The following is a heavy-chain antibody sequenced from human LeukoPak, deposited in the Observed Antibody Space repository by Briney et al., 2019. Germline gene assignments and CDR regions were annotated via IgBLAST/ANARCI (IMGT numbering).Heavy chain of an antibody. V-gene: IGHV3-11*06. D-gene: IGHD2/OR15-2a*01. CDR1: GFTFSDYY. CDR3: ARVYRAFDY. CDR2: ISSSSSYT. J-gene: IGHJ4*02. Sequence: GGSLRLSCAASGFTFSDYYMSWIRQAPGKGLEWVSYISSSSSYTNYADSVKGRFTISRDNAKNSLYLQMNSLRAEDTAIYYCARVYRAFDYWGQGTLVTVSS.